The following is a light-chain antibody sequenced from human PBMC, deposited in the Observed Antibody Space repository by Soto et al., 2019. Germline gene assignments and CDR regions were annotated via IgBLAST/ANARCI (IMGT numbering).Light chain of an antibody. J-gene: IGLJ2*01. V-gene: IGLV2-14*03. Sequence: QSVLTQPASVSGSPGQSITISCTGTISDVGDYNYVSWYQHHPGKAPKLMIYDVSTRPSGVSNRFSGSKSGNTASLTISGLQTEDEADYYCSSYTSTSTLVVFGGGTKLTVL. CDR3: SSYTSTSTLVV. CDR1: ISDVGDYNY. CDR2: DVS.